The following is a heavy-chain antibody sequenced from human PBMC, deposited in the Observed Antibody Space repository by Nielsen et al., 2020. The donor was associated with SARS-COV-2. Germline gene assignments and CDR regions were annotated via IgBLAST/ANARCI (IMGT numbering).Heavy chain of an antibody. Sequence: SETLSLTCTVSGGSINSGDYYRNRFSQPPGKGLEWIGHIYYSGTTYYNPTHESRATISVATSKSQFYLKLRSVTAADTAVYYCARATMTDADAFDIWGQGTKVSVSS. V-gene: IGHV4-30-4*01. CDR3: ARATMTDADAFDI. CDR1: GGSINSGDYY. D-gene: IGHD4-17*01. J-gene: IGHJ3*02. CDR2: IYYSGTT.